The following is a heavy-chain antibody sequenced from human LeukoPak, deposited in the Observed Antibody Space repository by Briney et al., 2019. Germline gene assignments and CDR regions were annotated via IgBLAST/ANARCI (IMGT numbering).Heavy chain of an antibody. D-gene: IGHD5-12*01. CDR1: GGSISSSSYY. V-gene: IGHV4-61*05. CDR2: IYYSGST. Sequence: SETLSLTCTVSGGSISSSSYYWGWIRQPPGKGLEWIGYIYYSGSTNYNPSLKSRVTISVDTSKNQFSLKLSSVTAADTAVYYCARLDSGYDGFDYWGQGTLVTVSS. CDR3: ARLDSGYDGFDY. J-gene: IGHJ4*02.